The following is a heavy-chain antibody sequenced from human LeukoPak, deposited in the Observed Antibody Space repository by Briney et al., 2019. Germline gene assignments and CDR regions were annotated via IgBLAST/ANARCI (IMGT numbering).Heavy chain of an antibody. CDR2: IYYSGTT. Sequence: SQTLSLTCTVSGGSINSDNYYWSWIRQHPERDLEWIGYIYYSGTTNYNPSLKSRVTISEDTSKNQFSLKLSSVTAADTAVYYCARASGFGDYGYWGQGTLVTVSS. D-gene: IGHD4-17*01. J-gene: IGHJ4*02. V-gene: IGHV4-31*03. CDR3: ARASGFGDYGY. CDR1: GGSINSDNYY.